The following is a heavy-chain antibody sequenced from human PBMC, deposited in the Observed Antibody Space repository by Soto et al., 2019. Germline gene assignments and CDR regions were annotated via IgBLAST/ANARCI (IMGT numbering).Heavy chain of an antibody. CDR1: GFTFSSYA. V-gene: IGHV3-23*01. CDR3: ANVGRASNHYALDV. CDR2: ISGNGDNT. J-gene: IGHJ3*01. Sequence: EVQLLESGGGLVQSGGSLRLSCAASGFTFSSYAMTWVRQAPGKGLEWVSVISGNGDNTYYADSLKGRFTISRDNSKHKMYLQMDEERAADKSVYYWANVGRASNHYALDVWGQGTMVIVSS.